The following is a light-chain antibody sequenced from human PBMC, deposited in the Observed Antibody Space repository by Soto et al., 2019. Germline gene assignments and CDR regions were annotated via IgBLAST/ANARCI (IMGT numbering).Light chain of an antibody. CDR2: EVT. CDR3: SSYTSSSTVV. V-gene: IGLV2-14*01. Sequence: QSVLTQPASVSGSPGQSITISCTGTSSDVGGYNYVSWYQQHPGKVPKLIIYEVTNRPSGVSDRFSGSKSGKTASLTISGLQAEDEADYYCSSYTSSSTVVFGGGTKLTVL. CDR1: SSDVGGYNY. J-gene: IGLJ2*01.